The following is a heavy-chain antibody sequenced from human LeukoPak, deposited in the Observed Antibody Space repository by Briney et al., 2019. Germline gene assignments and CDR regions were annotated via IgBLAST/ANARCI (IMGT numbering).Heavy chain of an antibody. CDR3: ARDVTYYYGSGSSGTWFDY. CDR1: GGSISSYY. Sequence: SETLSLTCTVSGGSISSYYWSWIRQPPGKGLEWIGYIYYSGSTNYNPSLKSRVTISVDTSKNQFSLKLSSVTAADTAVYYCARDVTYYYGSGSSGTWFDYWGQGTLVTVSS. CDR2: IYYSGST. D-gene: IGHD3-10*01. V-gene: IGHV4-59*12. J-gene: IGHJ4*02.